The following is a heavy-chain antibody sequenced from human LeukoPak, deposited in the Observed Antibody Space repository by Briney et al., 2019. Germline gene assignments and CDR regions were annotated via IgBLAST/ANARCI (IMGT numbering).Heavy chain of an antibody. CDR2: IYYSGST. J-gene: IGHJ6*04. CDR3: ARDLTLHYGMDV. D-gene: IGHD3-9*01. Sequence: PSETLSLTCTVSGGSISSGDYYWSWIRQPQGKGLEWIGYIYYSGSTYYNPSLKSRVTISVDTSKNQFSLKLSSVTAADTAVYYCARDLTLHYGMDVWGKGTTVTVSS. CDR1: GGSISSGDYY. V-gene: IGHV4-30-4*01.